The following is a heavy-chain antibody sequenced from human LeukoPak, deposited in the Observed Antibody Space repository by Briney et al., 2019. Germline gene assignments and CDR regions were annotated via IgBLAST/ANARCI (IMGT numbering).Heavy chain of an antibody. CDR1: GFTFSSYG. Sequence: PGGSLRLSCAASGFTFSSYGMHWVRQAPGKGLEWVAVISYDGSNKYYADSVKGRFTISRDNSKNTLYLQMNSLKTEDTAVYYCTTDGKGGSYYTRAFDIWGQGTMVTVSS. D-gene: IGHD1-26*01. CDR3: TTDGKGGSYYTRAFDI. J-gene: IGHJ3*02. CDR2: ISYDGSNK. V-gene: IGHV3-30*03.